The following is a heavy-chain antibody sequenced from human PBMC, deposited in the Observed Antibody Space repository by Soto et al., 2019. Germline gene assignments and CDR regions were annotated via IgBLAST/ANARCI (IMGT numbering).Heavy chain of an antibody. Sequence: ASVKVSCKASGYTFTGYYMHWVRQAPGQGLEWMGWINPNSGGTNYAQKFQGWVTMTRDTSISTAYMELSRLGSDDTAVYYCARDLTTMVRGYYYYYMDVWGKGTTVTVSS. CDR1: GYTFTGYY. J-gene: IGHJ6*03. CDR3: ARDLTTMVRGYYYYYMDV. V-gene: IGHV1-2*04. D-gene: IGHD3-10*01. CDR2: INPNSGGT.